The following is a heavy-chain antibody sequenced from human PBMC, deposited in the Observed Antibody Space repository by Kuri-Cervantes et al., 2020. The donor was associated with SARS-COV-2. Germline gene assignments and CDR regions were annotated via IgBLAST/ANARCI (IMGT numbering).Heavy chain of an antibody. CDR2: SYYSGST. V-gene: IGHV4-39*01. CDR1: GGSISSSSYY. CDR3: ARGFDSSGWGPPFDY. J-gene: IGHJ4*02. Sequence: SETLSLTCTVSGGSISSSSYYWGWIRQPPGKGLEWIGSSYYSGSTYYNPSLKSRVTISVDTSKNQFSLKLSSVTAADTAVYYCARGFDSSGWGPPFDYWGQGTLVTVSS. D-gene: IGHD6-19*01.